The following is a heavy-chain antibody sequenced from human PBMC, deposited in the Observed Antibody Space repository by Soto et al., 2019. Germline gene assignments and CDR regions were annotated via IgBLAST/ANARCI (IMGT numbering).Heavy chain of an antibody. CDR1: RGSISSGGYS. CDR3: ARLGEYYQSLDP. V-gene: IGHV4-30-2*01. D-gene: IGHD2-2*01. J-gene: IGHJ5*02. Sequence: SETLSLTCAVSRGSISSGGYSCSWIRQPPGKGLEGIGYIYHSGSIYYNPSLKSRVTISVDRSKNQFSLKLSSVTAADTAVYYCARLGEYYQSLDPWGPGTLVT. CDR2: IYHSGSI.